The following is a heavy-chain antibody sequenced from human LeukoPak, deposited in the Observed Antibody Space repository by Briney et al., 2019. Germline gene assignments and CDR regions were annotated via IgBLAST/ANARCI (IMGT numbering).Heavy chain of an antibody. Sequence: PGGSLRLSCAASGFTFSSYWMHWVRQAPGKGLVWVSRINSDGSSTSYADSVKGRFTISRDNAKNTLYLQMNSLGAEDTAVYYCARDMSGYNRKVAFDYWGQGTLVTVSS. J-gene: IGHJ4*02. CDR2: INSDGSST. D-gene: IGHD5-24*01. CDR3: ARDMSGYNRKVAFDY. CDR1: GFTFSSYW. V-gene: IGHV3-74*01.